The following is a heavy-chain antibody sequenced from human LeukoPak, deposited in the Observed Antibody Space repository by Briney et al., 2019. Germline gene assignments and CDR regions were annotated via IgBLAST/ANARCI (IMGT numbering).Heavy chain of an antibody. Sequence: PSETLSLTCAVYGGSFSGYYWSWIRQPPGKGLEWIGEINHSGSTNYNPSLKSRVTISVDTSKNQFSLKLSSVTAADTAVYYCARVSLATYYYGMDVWGQGTTVTVSS. J-gene: IGHJ6*02. D-gene: IGHD3-3*02. CDR2: INHSGST. CDR3: ARVSLATYYYGMDV. V-gene: IGHV4-34*01. CDR1: GGSFSGYY.